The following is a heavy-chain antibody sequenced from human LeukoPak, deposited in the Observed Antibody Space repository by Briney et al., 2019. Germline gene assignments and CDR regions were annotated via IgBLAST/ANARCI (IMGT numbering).Heavy chain of an antibody. CDR3: AKDYESSAYYYSYSYFDY. D-gene: IGHD3-22*01. V-gene: IGHV3-23*01. Sequence: GGSLRLSCAASGFTFSSRAMGWVRQAAEKGLEWVSVVSGSGGSTFYANSVKGRFTISRDNSKNTSFLQMNSLRAEDTAIYYCAKDYESSAYYYSYSYFDYWGQGALVTVSS. CDR1: GFTFSSRA. CDR2: VSGSGGST. J-gene: IGHJ4*02.